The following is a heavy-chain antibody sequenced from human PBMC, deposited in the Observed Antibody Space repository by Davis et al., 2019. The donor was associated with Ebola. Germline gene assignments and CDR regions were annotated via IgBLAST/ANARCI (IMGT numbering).Heavy chain of an antibody. CDR3: ARDTFTNAEYLEY. V-gene: IGHV3-33*01. CDR2: IWYDGTQS. J-gene: IGHJ1*01. Sequence: GESLKISCVVSGFTFSHYVMHWVCQAPGKGLEWLAVIWYDGTQSYYADSVRGRFTISRDDSKDTLYLEMKSLTPEDTAVYFCARDTFTNAEYLEYWGQGTLVTVSS. CDR1: GFTFSHYV. D-gene: IGHD3-3*01.